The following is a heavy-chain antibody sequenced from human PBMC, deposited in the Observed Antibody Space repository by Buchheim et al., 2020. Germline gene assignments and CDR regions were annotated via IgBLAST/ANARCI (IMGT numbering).Heavy chain of an antibody. CDR1: GFTFSSYA. CDR3: TSETGGV. V-gene: IGHV3-30*04. Sequence: QVQLVESGGGVVQPGRSLRLSCAASGFTFSSYAMHWVRQAPGKGLEWVAVISYDGSNKFYADSVKGRFTISRDNSKNTLYLKMNSWSAEDTAMYDCTSETGGVWGQGTT. CDR2: ISYDGSNK. J-gene: IGHJ6*02.